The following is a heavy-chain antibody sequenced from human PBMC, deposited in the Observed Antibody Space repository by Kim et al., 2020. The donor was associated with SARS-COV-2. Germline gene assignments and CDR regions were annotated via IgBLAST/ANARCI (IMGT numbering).Heavy chain of an antibody. D-gene: IGHD6-19*01. CDR2: INHSGST. J-gene: IGHJ4*03. CDR1: GGSFSGYY. CDR3: ARDPLSGIAVAGTQGGYF. V-gene: IGHV4-34*01. Sequence: SETLSLTCAVYGGSFSGYYWSWIRQPPGKGLEWIGEINHSGSTNYNPSLKSRVTISVDTSKNQFSLKLSSVTAADTAVYYCARDPLSGIAVAGTQGGYF.